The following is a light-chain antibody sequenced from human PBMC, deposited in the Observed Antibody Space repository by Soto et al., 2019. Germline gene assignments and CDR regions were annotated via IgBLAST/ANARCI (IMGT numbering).Light chain of an antibody. CDR3: QQRSNWPRVT. Sequence: DIQMTQSPSTLSGSVGDRVTITCRASQTISSWLAWYQQKPGKAPKLLIYKASTLKSGVPSRFSGSGSGTEFTLTISSLQPEDFAVYYCQQRSNWPRVTFGQGTQLEIK. V-gene: IGKV1-5*03. CDR2: KAS. J-gene: IGKJ5*01. CDR1: QTISSW.